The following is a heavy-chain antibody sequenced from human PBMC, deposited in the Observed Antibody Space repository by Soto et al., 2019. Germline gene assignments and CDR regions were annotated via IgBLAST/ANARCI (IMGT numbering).Heavy chain of an antibody. V-gene: IGHV4-39*01. J-gene: IGHJ6*02. Sequence: SETLSLTCTVSGGSISSSSYYWGWIRQPPGKGLEWIGSIYYSGSTYYNPSLKSRVTISVDTSKNQFSLKLSSVTAADTAVYYCARGHCISTSCYSGYYYYYGMDVWGQGTTVTVSS. CDR2: IYYSGST. D-gene: IGHD2-2*01. CDR3: ARGHCISTSCYSGYYYYYGMDV. CDR1: GGSISSSSYY.